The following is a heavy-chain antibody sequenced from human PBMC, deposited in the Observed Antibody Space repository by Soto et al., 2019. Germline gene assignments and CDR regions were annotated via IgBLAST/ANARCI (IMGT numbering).Heavy chain of an antibody. J-gene: IGHJ4*02. CDR1: GGSISSGDYY. CDR2: IYYSGST. Sequence: PSETLSLTCTVSGGSISSGDYYWGWIRQPPGKGLEWIGYIYYSGSTYYNPSLKSRVTISVDTSKNQFSLKLSSVTAADTAVYYCATQGGILTGYDYWGQGTLVTVSS. V-gene: IGHV4-30-4*01. CDR3: ATQGGILTGYDY. D-gene: IGHD3-9*01.